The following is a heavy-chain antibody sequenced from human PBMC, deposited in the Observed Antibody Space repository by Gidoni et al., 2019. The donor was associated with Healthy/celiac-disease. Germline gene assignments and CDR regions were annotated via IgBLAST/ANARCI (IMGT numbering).Heavy chain of an antibody. CDR2: INHSGST. V-gene: IGHV4-34*01. CDR1: GASVSGYY. Sequence: QAPLQQWGAGLLTPSVTLSLTCPLYGASVSGYYWSWIRQPPGTGLEWIGDINHSGSTNYNPSLKSRVTISVDTSKNQFSLKLSAETAADTAVYYRARGRRSMPHYYYYMDVWGKGTTVTVAS. J-gene: IGHJ6*03. CDR3: ARGRRSMPHYYYYMDV. D-gene: IGHD2-2*01.